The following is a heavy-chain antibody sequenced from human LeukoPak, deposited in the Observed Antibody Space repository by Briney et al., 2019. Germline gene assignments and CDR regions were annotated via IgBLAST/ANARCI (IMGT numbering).Heavy chain of an antibody. CDR2: IYYSGST. Sequence: SETLSLTCTVSGGSISSYYWSWIRQPPGKGLEWIGYIYYSGSTNYNPSLKSRVTISVDTSKNQFSLKLSSATAADTAVYYCARGVVDTAMVFDYWGQGTLVTVSS. CDR1: GGSISSYY. V-gene: IGHV4-59*01. D-gene: IGHD5-18*01. CDR3: ARGVVDTAMVFDY. J-gene: IGHJ4*02.